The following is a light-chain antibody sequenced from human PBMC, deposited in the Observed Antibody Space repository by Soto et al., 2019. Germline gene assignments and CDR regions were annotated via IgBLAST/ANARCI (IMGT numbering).Light chain of an antibody. CDR3: QRYDNLPWT. CDR2: DAS. V-gene: IGKV1-33*01. CDR1: QDISNY. J-gene: IGKJ1*01. Sequence: IQMTQSPSSLSASVGDRVTITCQANQDISNYLNWYQQKPGKAPELVIYDASNLEPGVPSRFRGSGAGTDFTFSISSLQPGDIAAYYCQRYDNLPWTLDQGTKVEIK.